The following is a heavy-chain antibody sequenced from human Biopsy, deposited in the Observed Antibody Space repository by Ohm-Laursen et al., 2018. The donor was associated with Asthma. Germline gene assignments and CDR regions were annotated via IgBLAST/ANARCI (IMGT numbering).Heavy chain of an antibody. D-gene: IGHD6-6*01. Sequence: TLSLTCLVSGGSISSGGYWTWIRQPPGKGLEWIGYISHSGSTYFNPSLKSRVTISLDRTKSQFSLKLSSVTAADTALYYCARAQAAQYYYGMDVWGQGTTVSVSS. V-gene: IGHV4-30-2*01. CDR2: ISHSGST. J-gene: IGHJ6*02. CDR3: ARAQAAQYYYGMDV. CDR1: GGSISSGGY.